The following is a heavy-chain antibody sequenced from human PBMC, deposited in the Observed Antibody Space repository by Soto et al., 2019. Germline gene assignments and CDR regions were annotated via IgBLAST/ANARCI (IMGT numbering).Heavy chain of an antibody. CDR1: GGTFSSYA. Sequence: QVQLVQSGAEVKKPGSSVKVSGKASGGTFSSYAISWVRQAPGQGLEWMGGIIPIFGTANYAQKFQGRVTITADESTSTAYMELSSPRSEDTAVYYCARVGQWVYFPPSREYYFDYWGQGSLVTVSS. D-gene: IGHD2-8*01. V-gene: IGHV1-69*01. CDR3: ARVGQWVYFPPSREYYFDY. J-gene: IGHJ4*02. CDR2: IIPIFGTA.